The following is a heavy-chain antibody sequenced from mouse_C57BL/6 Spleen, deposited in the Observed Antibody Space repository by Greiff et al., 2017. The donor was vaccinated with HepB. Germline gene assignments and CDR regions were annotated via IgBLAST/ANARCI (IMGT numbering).Heavy chain of an antibody. CDR2: ISSGSSTI. CDR1: GFTFSDYG. D-gene: IGHD2-5*01. Sequence: DVHLVESGGGLVKPGGSLKLSCAASGFTFSDYGMHWVRQAPEKGLEWVAYISSGSSTIYYADTVKGRFTISRDNAKNTLFLQMTSLRSEDTAMYYCARRYSKGYYAMDYWGQGTSVTVSS. J-gene: IGHJ4*01. CDR3: ARRYSKGYYAMDY. V-gene: IGHV5-17*01.